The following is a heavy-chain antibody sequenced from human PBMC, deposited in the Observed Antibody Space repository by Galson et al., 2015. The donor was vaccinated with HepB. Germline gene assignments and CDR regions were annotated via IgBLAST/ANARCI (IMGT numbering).Heavy chain of an antibody. D-gene: IGHD3-3*01. CDR1: GIRLRSYA. J-gene: IGHJ4*02. CDR3: ARDQGEGSGYSPEDLYFED. V-gene: IGHV3-30-3*01. Sequence: LRLSCAASGIRLRSYAMHWVRPAPGKGPEWVAVIPFDGSNEYYAASVQGRFTISRDNTKNTLQVQMKSPRAEDTAVYYCARDQGEGSGYSPEDLYFEDWGQGTMVTVSS. CDR2: IPFDGSNE.